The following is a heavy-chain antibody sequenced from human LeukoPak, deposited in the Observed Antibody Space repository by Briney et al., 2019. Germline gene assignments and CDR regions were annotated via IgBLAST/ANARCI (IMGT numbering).Heavy chain of an antibody. D-gene: IGHD6-6*01. J-gene: IGHJ6*03. CDR3: ARGPHRVLYYYYYMDV. V-gene: IGHV1-69*01. Sequence: GSSVKVSCKASGGSFNDYAVSWVRQAPGQGLEWMGGIIPVYSISSYAQNFEDRVTLTADASTSSAYMELSSLRSEDTAVYYCARGPHRVLYYYYYMDVWGKGTTVTVSS. CDR1: GGSFNDYA. CDR2: IIPVYSIS.